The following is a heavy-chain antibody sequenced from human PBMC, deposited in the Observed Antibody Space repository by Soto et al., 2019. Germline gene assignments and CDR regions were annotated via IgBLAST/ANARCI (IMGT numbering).Heavy chain of an antibody. CDR1: GYSISSGYY. D-gene: IGHD3-22*01. Sequence: PSETLSLTCAVSGYSISSGYYWGWIRQPPGKGLEWIGSIYHSGSTYYNPSLKSRVTISVDTSKNQFSLKLSSVTAADTAVYYCARDLADQYYYDSSGYSFDYWSQGTLVTVSS. CDR2: IYHSGST. CDR3: ARDLADQYYYDSSGYSFDY. V-gene: IGHV4-38-2*02. J-gene: IGHJ4*02.